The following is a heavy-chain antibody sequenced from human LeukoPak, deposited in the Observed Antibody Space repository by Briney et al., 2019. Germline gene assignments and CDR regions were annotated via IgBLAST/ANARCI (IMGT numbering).Heavy chain of an antibody. CDR3: AREYAWLVLDDAFDI. V-gene: IGHV3-74*01. Sequence: GGSLRLSCAASGFTFSSYAMSWVRQAPGKGLVWVSRINSDGSSTSYADSVKGRFTISRDNAKNTLYLQMNSLRAEDTAVYYCAREYAWLVLDDAFDIWGQGTMVTVSS. J-gene: IGHJ3*02. CDR2: INSDGSST. D-gene: IGHD6-19*01. CDR1: GFTFSSYA.